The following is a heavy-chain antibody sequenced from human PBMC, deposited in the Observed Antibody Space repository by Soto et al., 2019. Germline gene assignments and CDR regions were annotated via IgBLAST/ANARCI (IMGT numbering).Heavy chain of an antibody. CDR3: AKGGVGAARGDLDH. CDR1: GFNFRSYG. J-gene: IGHJ4*02. CDR2: ISGSGSVT. V-gene: IGHV3-23*01. D-gene: IGHD3-3*01. Sequence: EVQLLESGGGLVKPGGSLRLSCAASGFNFRSYGLSWVRQAPGKGLEWVSDISGSGSVTNYADSVKGRFTISRDNSNNSLTPQMDSLRAEDTAVYYCAKGGVGAARGDLDHWGQGPRVTVSS.